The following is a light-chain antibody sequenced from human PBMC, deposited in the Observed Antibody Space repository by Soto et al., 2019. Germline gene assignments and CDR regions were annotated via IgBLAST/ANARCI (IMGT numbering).Light chain of an antibody. Sequence: QSVLTQPRSVSGSPGQSVSISCTGTSSDVGRYSYVSWYQQHPGKAPKLMIYDVSERPSGVPDRFSGSKSGNTASLTISGLQAEDEADYYCCSYAGTYTGVFGTGTKLTGL. CDR1: SSDVGRYSY. CDR3: CSYAGTYTGV. J-gene: IGLJ1*01. CDR2: DVS. V-gene: IGLV2-11*01.